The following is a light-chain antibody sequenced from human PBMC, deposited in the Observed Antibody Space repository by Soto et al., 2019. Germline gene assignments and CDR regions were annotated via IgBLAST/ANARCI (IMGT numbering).Light chain of an antibody. J-gene: IGLJ2*01. Sequence: QSVLMQPPSVSAAPGQKVTISCSGSSSNIETNPVSWYRHLPGTVPKLLIHNDDKRPSAIPERFSGSKSGTSATLGITGLQTGDEADYYCGTWDASLSAGVFGGGTKVTVL. CDR3: GTWDASLSAGV. CDR2: NDD. V-gene: IGLV1-51*01. CDR1: SSNIETNP.